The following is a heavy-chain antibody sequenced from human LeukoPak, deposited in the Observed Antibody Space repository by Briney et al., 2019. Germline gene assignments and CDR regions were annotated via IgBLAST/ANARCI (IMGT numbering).Heavy chain of an antibody. J-gene: IGHJ6*03. Sequence: GGSLRLSCAASGFTFISYWMHWVRQAPGKGLVWVSRINSDGSSTSYADSVKGRFTISRDNSKNTLYLQMNSLRAEDTAVYYCAKARGYCTNGVCYSSLYYYYMDVWGKGTTVTVSS. CDR3: AKARGYCTNGVCYSSLYYYYMDV. V-gene: IGHV3-74*01. CDR2: INSDGSST. CDR1: GFTFISYW. D-gene: IGHD2-8*01.